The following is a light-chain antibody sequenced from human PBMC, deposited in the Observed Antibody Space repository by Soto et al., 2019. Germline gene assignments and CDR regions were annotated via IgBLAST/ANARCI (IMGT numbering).Light chain of an antibody. V-gene: IGKV3-11*01. J-gene: IGKJ1*01. CDR1: PSVSNS. CDR2: DAS. Sequence: ESVLTQSPATLSLSPGERATLSCRASPSVSNSLAWYQHKPGQAPRLLIYDASNRATGVPTRFSGSGSGTDFALTISRLEPEDFAVYYCQQYVTYPWTFGQGTKVDIK. CDR3: QQYVTYPWT.